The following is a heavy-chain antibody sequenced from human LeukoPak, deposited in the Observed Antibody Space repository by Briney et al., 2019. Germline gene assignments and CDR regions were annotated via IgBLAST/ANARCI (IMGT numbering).Heavy chain of an antibody. CDR3: ARVVTGYYDY. V-gene: IGHV3-23*01. Sequence: AGGSLRLSCAASGFTFSSYAMSWVRQAPGKGLEWVSAISGSGGSTYYADSVKGRFTISRDNSKNTLYLQMNSLRAEDTAVYYCARVVTGYYDYWGQGTLVTVSS. D-gene: IGHD3-22*01. CDR2: ISGSGGST. CDR1: GFTFSSYA. J-gene: IGHJ4*02.